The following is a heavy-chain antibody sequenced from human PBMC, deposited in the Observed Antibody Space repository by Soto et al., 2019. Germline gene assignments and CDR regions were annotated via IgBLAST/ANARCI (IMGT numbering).Heavy chain of an antibody. D-gene: IGHD2-2*01. J-gene: IGHJ4*02. CDR3: ARDVVVVPAAMGAFDY. CDR1: GYTFTSYY. Sequence: GASVKVSCKASGYTFTSYYMHWVRQAPGRGLEWMGIINPSGGSTSYAQKFQGRVTMTRDTSTSTVYMELSSLRSEDTAVYYCARDVVVVPAAMGAFDYWGQGTLVTVSS. CDR2: INPSGGST. V-gene: IGHV1-46*01.